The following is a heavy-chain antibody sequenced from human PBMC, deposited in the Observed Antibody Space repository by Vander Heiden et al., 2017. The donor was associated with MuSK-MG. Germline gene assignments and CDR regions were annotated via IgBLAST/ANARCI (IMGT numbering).Heavy chain of an antibody. V-gene: IGHV3-21*01. CDR1: GFTFSSYS. CDR3: ASPRAPDFDY. J-gene: IGHJ4*02. Sequence: EVQLVESGGGLVKPGGSLGLYCAASGFTFSSYSMNGVRQAPGKGLDWVSSINSSSSYIYYADSVKGRFTISRDNAKNSLYLQMNSLRAEDTAVYYCASPRAPDFDYWGQGTLVTVSS. CDR2: INSSSSYI.